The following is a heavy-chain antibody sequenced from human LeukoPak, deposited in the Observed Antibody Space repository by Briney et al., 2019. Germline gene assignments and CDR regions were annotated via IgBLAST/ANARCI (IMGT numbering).Heavy chain of an antibody. CDR2: IYTSGST. CDR3: ARGGYSYGYYYYGMDV. V-gene: IGHV4-4*07. J-gene: IGHJ6*02. CDR1: GGSISSYY. D-gene: IGHD5-18*01. Sequence: PSETLSLTCTVSGGSISSYYWSWIRQPAGKGLEWIGRIYTSGSTNYNPSLKSRVTMSVGTSKNQFSLKLSSVTAADTAVYYCARGGYSYGYYYYGMDVWGQGTTVTVSS.